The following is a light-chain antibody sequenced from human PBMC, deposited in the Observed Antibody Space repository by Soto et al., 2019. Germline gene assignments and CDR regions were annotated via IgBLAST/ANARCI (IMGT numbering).Light chain of an antibody. CDR1: QSVSSY. CDR3: QQRSNWLYT. CDR2: DAS. Sequence: EIVLTQSPATLSLSPGERATLSCRASQSVSSYLAWYQQKPGQAPRLLIYDASNRATGIPARFSGSGSGTDFTLTISSLEPEDFALYYCQQRSNWLYTFGQGTKPEIK. V-gene: IGKV3-11*01. J-gene: IGKJ2*01.